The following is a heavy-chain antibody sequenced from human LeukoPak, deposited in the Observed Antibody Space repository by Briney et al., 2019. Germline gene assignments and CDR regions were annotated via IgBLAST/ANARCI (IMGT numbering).Heavy chain of an antibody. CDR1: GGSISSGDYY. D-gene: IGHD2-2*01. V-gene: IGHV4-30-4*01. CDR2: IYYSGST. J-gene: IGHJ6*02. CDR3: ARDQPEYQLVFPPYGMDV. Sequence: SQTLSLTCTVSGGSISSGDYYWSWIRQPPGKGLEWIGYIYYSGSTYYNPSLKSRVTISVDTSKNQFSLKLSSVTAADTAVYYCARDQPEYQLVFPPYGMDVWGQGTTVTVSS.